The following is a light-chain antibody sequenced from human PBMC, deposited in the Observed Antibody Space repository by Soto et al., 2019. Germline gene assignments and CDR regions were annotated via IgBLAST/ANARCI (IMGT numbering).Light chain of an antibody. CDR3: QQYNAYST. V-gene: IGKV1-5*03. CDR1: QSINNY. J-gene: IGKJ2*01. Sequence: DIQMTQSPSTLSASVGDRVTITCRASQSINNYLAWYQQKPGTAPKLLIYRASNLESGVPSRFSGSGSGTEFTPTISSLQPDDFATYYCQQYNAYSTFGQGTKLEIK. CDR2: RAS.